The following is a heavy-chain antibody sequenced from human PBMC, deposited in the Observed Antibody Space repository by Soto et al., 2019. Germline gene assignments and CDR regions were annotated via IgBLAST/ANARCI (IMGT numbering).Heavy chain of an antibody. J-gene: IGHJ3*01. CDR1: GFNFRNFN. V-gene: IGHV3-21*06. CDR3: ARDLRGHYGP. Sequence: PGGSLRLSCEGSGFNFRNFNMIWVRQAPGKGLEWVSSVSGSSSYIYYADSVKGRFTVSRDNANNLVFLQMNGLRPEDTAMYYWARDLRGHYGPWGQGTMVTVSS. CDR2: VSGSSSYI. D-gene: IGHD4-17*01.